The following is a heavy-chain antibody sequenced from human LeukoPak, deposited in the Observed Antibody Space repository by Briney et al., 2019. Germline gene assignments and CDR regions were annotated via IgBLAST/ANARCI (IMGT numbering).Heavy chain of an antibody. J-gene: IGHJ4*02. CDR1: GFTFSSYA. V-gene: IGHV3-30*02. CDR2: IRYDGRNK. Sequence: GGSLRLSCAASGFTFSSYAMHWVRQAPGKGLEWVAFIRYDGRNKYYADSVKGRFTISRDNSKNTLYLQMNSLRAEDTAVYYCARDGGKDYFDYWGQGTLVTVSS. CDR3: ARDGGKDYFDY. D-gene: IGHD3-16*01.